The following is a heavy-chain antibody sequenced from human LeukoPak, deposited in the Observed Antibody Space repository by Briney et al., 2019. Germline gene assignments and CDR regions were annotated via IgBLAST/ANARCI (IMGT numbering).Heavy chain of an antibody. D-gene: IGHD2-2*02. J-gene: IGHJ3*02. CDR2: INPSGGST. V-gene: IGHV1-46*01. CDR3: AREIGYCSSTSCYKRAFGI. CDR1: GYTFTGYY. Sequence: ASVKVSCRASGYTFTGYYMHWVRQAPGQGLEWMGIINPSGGSTSYAQKFQGRVTMTRDTSTSTVYMELSSLRSEDTAVYYCAREIGYCSSTSCYKRAFGIWGQGTMVTVSS.